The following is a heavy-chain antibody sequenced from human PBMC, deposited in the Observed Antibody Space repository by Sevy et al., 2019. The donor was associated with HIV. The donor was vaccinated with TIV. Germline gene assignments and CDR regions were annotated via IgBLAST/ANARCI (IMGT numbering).Heavy chain of an antibody. V-gene: IGHV3-30*18. D-gene: IGHD3-22*01. J-gene: IGHJ3*02. Sequence: GSLRLSCAASGFTFSSYGMHWVRQAPGKGLEWVAVISYDGSNKYYADSVKGRFTISSDNSKNTLYLQMNSLRAEDTAVYYCAKEMNYYDSSGSDAFDIWGQGTMVTVSS. CDR1: GFTFSSYG. CDR3: AKEMNYYDSSGSDAFDI. CDR2: ISYDGSNK.